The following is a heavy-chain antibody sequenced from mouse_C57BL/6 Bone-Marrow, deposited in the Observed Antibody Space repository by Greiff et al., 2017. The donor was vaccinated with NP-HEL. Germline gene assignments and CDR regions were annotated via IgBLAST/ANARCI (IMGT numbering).Heavy chain of an antibody. CDR3: AKWYYGLYYFDY. Sequence: VQLQQPGAELVKPGASVKLSCKASGYTFTSYWMHWVKQRPGQGLEWIGMIHPNSGSTNYNEKFKSKATLTVDKSSSTAYMQLSSLTSEDSAVYYSAKWYYGLYYFDYGGQGTTLTVTA. D-gene: IGHD1-1*01. CDR2: IHPNSGST. J-gene: IGHJ2*01. CDR1: GYTFTSYW. V-gene: IGHV1-64*01.